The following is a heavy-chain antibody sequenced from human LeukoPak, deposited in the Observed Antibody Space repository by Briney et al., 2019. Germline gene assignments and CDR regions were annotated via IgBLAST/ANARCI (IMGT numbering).Heavy chain of an antibody. J-gene: IGHJ4*02. CDR2: INTSGGHT. CDR3: AKDDSRTLDHFDY. V-gene: IGHV3-23*01. D-gene: IGHD6-13*01. CDR1: GFAFNNYA. Sequence: GGSLRLSCAASGFAFNNYAMSWVRQAPGKGLEWVSGINTSGGHTYFADSVKGRFTISRDNSKNTLYLQMNSLRAEDTAVYYYAKDDSRTLDHFDYWGQGALVTVSS.